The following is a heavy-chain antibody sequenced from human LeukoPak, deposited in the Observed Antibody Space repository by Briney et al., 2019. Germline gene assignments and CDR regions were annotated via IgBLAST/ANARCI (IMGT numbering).Heavy chain of an antibody. Sequence: SQTLSLTCAISGDSVSSKSVSWSWMRQSPSRGLDYLRRTRYRSTWNTFYSLSVEGRITINADTSRNEVSLRLSSVTPSDTALYYCVRDFHWAFDYWGQGTLVTVSS. J-gene: IGHJ4*02. D-gene: IGHD3-16*01. CDR3: VRDFHWAFDY. CDR1: GDSVSSKSVS. V-gene: IGHV6-1*01. CDR2: TRYRSTWNT.